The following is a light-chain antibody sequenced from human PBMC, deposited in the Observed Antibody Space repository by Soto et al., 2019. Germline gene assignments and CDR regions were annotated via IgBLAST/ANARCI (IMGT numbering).Light chain of an antibody. CDR2: RAS. CDR1: QSVSSSY. J-gene: IGKJ4*01. V-gene: IGKV3-20*01. Sequence: EIVLTQSPGTLSLSPGERATLSCRASQSVSSSYLAWYQQKPGQAPKVLIYRASSRATGIPDRFSGSGSGTDFTLTISRLEPEDFAVYYCQQYGSSPLTFGGGTRWIS. CDR3: QQYGSSPLT.